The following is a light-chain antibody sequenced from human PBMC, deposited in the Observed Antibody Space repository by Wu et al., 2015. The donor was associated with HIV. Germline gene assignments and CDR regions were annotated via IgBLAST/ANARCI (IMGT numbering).Light chain of an antibody. Sequence: EIVLTQSPATLSLSPGERAALSCRASQSVSSYLAWYQQKPGQAPGLLIYDASNRATGIPARFSGSGSGTDFTLTISSLEPEDFAVYYCQQRSNWRGTFGQGTKAGDQT. CDR3: QQRSNWRGT. CDR1: QSVSSY. J-gene: IGKJ2*01. V-gene: IGKV3-11*01. CDR2: DAS.